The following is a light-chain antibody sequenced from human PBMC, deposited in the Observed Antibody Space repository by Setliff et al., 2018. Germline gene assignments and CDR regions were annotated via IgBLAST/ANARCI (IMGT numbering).Light chain of an antibody. Sequence: NFMLTQPHSVSESPGKTVTISCTRGSCSIASNYVQRYQQRPGSSPTTVIYEDNQRPSGVPDRFSGSVDSSSNSASLTISGLKTEDEADYYCQSYDSSNHYVFGTGTKVTVL. CDR3: QSYDSSNHYV. J-gene: IGLJ1*01. V-gene: IGLV6-57*01. CDR1: SCSIASNY. CDR2: EDN.